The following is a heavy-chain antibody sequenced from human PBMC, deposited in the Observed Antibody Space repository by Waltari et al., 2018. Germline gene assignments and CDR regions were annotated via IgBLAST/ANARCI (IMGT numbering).Heavy chain of an antibody. J-gene: IGHJ4*02. CDR2: IWFDGTTT. D-gene: IGHD6-6*01. Sequence: QVQLVESGVGVVQPGRSLRLSCAAYGFDLDNYGMHWVRQAPGKGLEWVDIIWFDGTTTYYAESVKGRFTISRDSSRNTVYLQMNSLRAEDTAVYYCARDDRSIAALQYWGQGTLVTVSS. CDR3: ARDDRSIAALQY. CDR1: GFDLDNYG. V-gene: IGHV3-33*01.